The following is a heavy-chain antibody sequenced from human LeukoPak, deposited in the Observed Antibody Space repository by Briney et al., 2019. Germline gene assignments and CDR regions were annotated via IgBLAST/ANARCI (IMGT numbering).Heavy chain of an antibody. J-gene: IGHJ4*02. Sequence: GGSLRLSCAASGFTFSDYYMSWIRQAPRKGLEWVSYISSSGSTIYYADSVKGRFTISRDNAKNSLYLQMNSLRAEDTAVYYCARAANYYYDSSGYYGYWGQGTLVTVSS. CDR3: ARAANYYYDSSGYYGY. CDR1: GFTFSDYY. D-gene: IGHD3-22*01. CDR2: ISSSGSTI. V-gene: IGHV3-11*01.